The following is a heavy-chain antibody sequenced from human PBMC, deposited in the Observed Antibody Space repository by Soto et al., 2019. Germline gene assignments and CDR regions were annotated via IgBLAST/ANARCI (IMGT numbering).Heavy chain of an antibody. V-gene: IGHV3-33*05. CDR2: TSYDGSNN. J-gene: IGHJ4*02. Sequence: QVQLVESGGGVVQPGTSLRLSCVGSGFTFRSYVIHWVRQAPGKGLEWVALTSYDGSNNFYGDSVKGRFTISRHNSRNTVELQMDSLTFEATALYYCARWGTTGGLAVWGQGTLVSVSS. CDR1: GFTFRSYV. CDR3: ARWGTTGGLAV. D-gene: IGHD3-16*01.